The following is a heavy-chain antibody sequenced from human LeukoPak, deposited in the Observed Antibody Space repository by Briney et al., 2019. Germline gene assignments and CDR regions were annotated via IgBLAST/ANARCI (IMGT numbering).Heavy chain of an antibody. CDR1: GFTFSSYG. Sequence: GGSLRLSCAASGFTFSSYGMHWVRQAPGKGLEWVAFIRYDGNNKYYADSVKGRFTISRDNSKNTLYLQMNSLRAEDTAVYYCARVEGQLVPHWGQGTLVTVSS. D-gene: IGHD6-13*01. CDR3: ARVEGQLVPH. J-gene: IGHJ4*02. CDR2: IRYDGNNK. V-gene: IGHV3-30*02.